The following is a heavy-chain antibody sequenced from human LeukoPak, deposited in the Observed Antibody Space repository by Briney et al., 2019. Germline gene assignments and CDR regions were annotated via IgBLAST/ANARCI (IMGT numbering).Heavy chain of an antibody. J-gene: IGHJ6*03. CDR1: GYTFTRYY. CDR3: ARDPGYFVDSTVITPYYYMDV. Sequence: ASVKVSCKASGYTFTRYYIHWVRQAPAQGLGWMGWINPQSGGTGFAQKYQARVTMTRDTSIKTAYMELSSLSSGDTAVYFCARDPGYFVDSTVITPYYYMDVWGKGTAVTVSS. CDR2: INPQSGGT. V-gene: IGHV1-2*02. D-gene: IGHD2-15*01.